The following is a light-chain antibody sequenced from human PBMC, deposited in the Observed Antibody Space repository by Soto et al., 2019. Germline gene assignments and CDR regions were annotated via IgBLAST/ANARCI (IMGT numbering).Light chain of an antibody. CDR3: SSYTSSNTYV. J-gene: IGLJ1*01. CDR1: SSDVGSYNR. Sequence: QSALTQPPYVSGSPGHSVAISCTGTSSDVGSYNRVSWYQQPPGSAPKLMIYDVSNRPSGVPDRFSGSKSGNAASLTISGLQAEDEADYYCSSYTSSNTYVFGTGTKVTVL. V-gene: IGLV2-18*02. CDR2: DVS.